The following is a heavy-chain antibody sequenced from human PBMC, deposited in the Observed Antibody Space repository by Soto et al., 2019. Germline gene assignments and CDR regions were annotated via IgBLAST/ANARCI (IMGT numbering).Heavy chain of an antibody. V-gene: IGHV1-69*01. D-gene: IGHD3-9*01. CDR3: ARATYDMLSRSEEINWFDP. Sequence: QVQLVQSGAEVKQPGSSVKVSCKASGGTFSSYAISWVRQAPGQGLEWMGGIIPIFGTANYAQKFQGRVTITADESTSTAYMELSSLRSEDTAVYYCARATYDMLSRSEEINWFDPWGQGTLVTVSS. CDR2: IIPIFGTA. CDR1: GGTFSSYA. J-gene: IGHJ5*02.